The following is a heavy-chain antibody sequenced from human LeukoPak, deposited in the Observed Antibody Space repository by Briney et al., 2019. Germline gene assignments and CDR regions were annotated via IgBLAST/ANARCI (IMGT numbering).Heavy chain of an antibody. CDR2: ISAYNGNT. D-gene: IGHD6-19*01. CDR3: ARVLRSGWAQRGDYYYYGMDV. Sequence: ASVKVSCKASGYTFTSYGIIWVRQAPGQGLEWMGWISAYNGNTNYAQKLQGRVTMTTDTSTSTAYMELRSLRSDDTAVYYCARVLRSGWAQRGDYYYYGMDVWGQGTTVTVSS. CDR1: GYTFTSYG. J-gene: IGHJ6*02. V-gene: IGHV1-18*01.